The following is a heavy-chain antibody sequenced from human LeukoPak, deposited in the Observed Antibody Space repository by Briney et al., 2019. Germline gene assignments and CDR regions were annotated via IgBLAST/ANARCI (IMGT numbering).Heavy chain of an antibody. CDR2: IYSGGST. CDR1: EFSVGSNY. Sequence: GGSLRLSCAASEFSVGSNYMTWVRQAPGKGLEWVSLIYSGGSTYYADSVKGRFTISRDNAKNSLYLQMNSLRAEDTAVYYCARAPFGSGATDYCYYYMDVWGKGTTVTISS. J-gene: IGHJ6*03. CDR3: ARAPFGSGATDYCYYYMDV. D-gene: IGHD3-10*01. V-gene: IGHV3-66*01.